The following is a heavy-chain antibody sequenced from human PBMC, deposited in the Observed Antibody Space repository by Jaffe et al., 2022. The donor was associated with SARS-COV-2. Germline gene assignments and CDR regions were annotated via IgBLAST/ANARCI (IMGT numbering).Heavy chain of an antibody. V-gene: IGHV3-9*01. CDR2: ISWNSGSI. Sequence: EVQLVESGGGLVQPGRSLRLSCAASGFTFDDYAMHWVRQAPGKGLEWVSGISWNSGSIGYADSVKGRFTISRDNAKNSLYLQMNSLRAEDTALYYCAKDMVPYCSSTSCYMNYYYGMDVWGQGTTVTVSS. J-gene: IGHJ6*02. CDR1: GFTFDDYA. CDR3: AKDMVPYCSSTSCYMNYYYGMDV. D-gene: IGHD2-2*02.